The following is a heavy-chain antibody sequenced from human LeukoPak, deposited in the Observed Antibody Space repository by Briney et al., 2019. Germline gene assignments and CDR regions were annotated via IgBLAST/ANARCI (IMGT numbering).Heavy chain of an antibody. CDR3: ERLRGYSYGHADY. D-gene: IGHD5-18*01. CDR2: IFYSGSS. CDR1: GGSINSNSYY. J-gene: IGHJ4*02. Sequence: SETLSLTCTVFGGSINSNSYYWGWIRQPPGKGLEWIASIFYSGSSYYNPSLKSRVTISVDTSKNQFSLKLSSVTAADTAVYYCERLRGYSYGHADYWGQGTLVTVSS. V-gene: IGHV4-39*01.